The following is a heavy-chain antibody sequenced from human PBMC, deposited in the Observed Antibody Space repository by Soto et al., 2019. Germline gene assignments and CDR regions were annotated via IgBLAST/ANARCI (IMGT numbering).Heavy chain of an antibody. CDR1: GGTFSSYA. Sequence: QVQLVQSGAEVKKPGSSVKVSCKASGGTFSSYAISWVRQAPGQGLEWMGGIIPIFDTANYAQKFQGRVTITAHESTSTAYMELRSLRSEDTAVYYCASARAMIVVVIPSLNAFDIWGQGTMVTVSS. D-gene: IGHD3-22*01. V-gene: IGHV1-69*01. CDR3: ASARAMIVVVIPSLNAFDI. J-gene: IGHJ3*02. CDR2: IIPIFDTA.